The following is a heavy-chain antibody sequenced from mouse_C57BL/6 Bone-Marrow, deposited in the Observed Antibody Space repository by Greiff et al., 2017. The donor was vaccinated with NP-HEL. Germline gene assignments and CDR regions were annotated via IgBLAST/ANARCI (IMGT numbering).Heavy chain of an antibody. V-gene: IGHV14-4*01. D-gene: IGHD4-1*02. CDR3: TSTGKDY. CDR2: IDPENGDT. Sequence: EVQLQQSGAELVRPGASVKLSCTASGFNIKDDYMHWVKQRPEQGLEWIGWIDPENGDTEYASKFQGKATITVDTSSNTAYLQLSSLTSEDTAVYYCTSTGKDYWGQGTTLTVSS. CDR1: GFNIKDDY. J-gene: IGHJ2*01.